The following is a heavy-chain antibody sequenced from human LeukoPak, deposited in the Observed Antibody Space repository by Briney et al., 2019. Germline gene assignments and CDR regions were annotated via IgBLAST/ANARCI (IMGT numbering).Heavy chain of an antibody. Sequence: GGSLRLSCAASGFTFDDYAMHWVRQAPGKGLGWVSGISWNSGSIGYADSVKGRFTISRDNAKNSLYLQMNSLRAEDTALYYCAKENYYDSSGPTGYYYGMDVWGQGTTVTVSS. CDR3: AKENYYDSSGPTGYYYGMDV. V-gene: IGHV3-9*01. D-gene: IGHD3-22*01. CDR2: ISWNSGSI. J-gene: IGHJ6*02. CDR1: GFTFDDYA.